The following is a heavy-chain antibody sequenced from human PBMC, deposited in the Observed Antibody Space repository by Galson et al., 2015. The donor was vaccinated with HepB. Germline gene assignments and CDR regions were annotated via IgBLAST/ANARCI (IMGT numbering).Heavy chain of an antibody. J-gene: IGHJ4*02. Sequence: SLRLSCAASGFTFSSYGMHWVRQAPGKGLEWVAVISYDGSNKYYADSVKGRFTISRDNSKNTLYLQMNSLRAEDTAVYYCAKDLIDSSSWYPLDFDYWGQGTLVTVSS. V-gene: IGHV3-30*18. CDR3: AKDLIDSSSWYPLDFDY. CDR1: GFTFSSYG. D-gene: IGHD6-13*01. CDR2: ISYDGSNK.